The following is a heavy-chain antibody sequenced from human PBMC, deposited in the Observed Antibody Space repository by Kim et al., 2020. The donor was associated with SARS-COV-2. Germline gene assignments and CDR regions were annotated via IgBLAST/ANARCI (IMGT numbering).Heavy chain of an antibody. V-gene: IGHV4-59*01. CDR3: ARVGYCSSTGCYKFDP. D-gene: IGHD2-2*02. Sequence: TLKSRVNISVDTSKNQFSLKLSSVTAADTAVYYCARVGYCSSTGCYKFDPWGQGTLVTVSS. J-gene: IGHJ5*02.